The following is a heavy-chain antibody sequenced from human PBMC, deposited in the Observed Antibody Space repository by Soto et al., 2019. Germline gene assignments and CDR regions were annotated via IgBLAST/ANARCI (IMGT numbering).Heavy chain of an antibody. J-gene: IGHJ4*02. CDR3: ARGGPISTTSRLWQFEY. D-gene: IGHD1-1*01. Sequence: QVQLVQSGAEVKKPGASVKVSCKASGYTFTSDYMHWMRQAPGQGLEWMGIINPSGGYTGYAQKFQGRVTMTRDTSTSTVYVELSSLRSEDTAVYFCARGGPISTTSRLWQFEYWGQGTLVTVSS. CDR1: GYTFTSDY. V-gene: IGHV1-46*01. CDR2: INPSGGYT.